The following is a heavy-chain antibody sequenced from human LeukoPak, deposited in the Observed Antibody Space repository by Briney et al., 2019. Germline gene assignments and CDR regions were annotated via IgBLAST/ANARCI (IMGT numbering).Heavy chain of an antibody. CDR1: GFTFSSYA. V-gene: IGHV3-64*01. CDR2: ISSNGGST. Sequence: GGSLRLSCAASGFTFSSYAMYWVRQAPGKGLEYVSAISSNGGSTYYANSVKGRFTISRDNSKNTLYLQMGSLRAEDMAVYYCARDPMSGWDDAFDIWGQGTMVTVSS. CDR3: ARDPMSGWDDAFDI. D-gene: IGHD6-19*01. J-gene: IGHJ3*02.